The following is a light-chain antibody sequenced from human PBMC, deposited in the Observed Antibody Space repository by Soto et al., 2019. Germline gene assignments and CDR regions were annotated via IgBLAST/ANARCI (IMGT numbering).Light chain of an antibody. CDR2: KAT. CDR1: QSISSW. Sequence: DIQMTQSPSTLSASVGDRVTITCRASQSISSWLAWYQQKPGKAPKLLIYKATSLESGGPSRFSGSESGTEFTLTISSLQPDDFATYYCQQYNSYPWTFGQGTKVDVK. J-gene: IGKJ1*01. V-gene: IGKV1-5*03. CDR3: QQYNSYPWT.